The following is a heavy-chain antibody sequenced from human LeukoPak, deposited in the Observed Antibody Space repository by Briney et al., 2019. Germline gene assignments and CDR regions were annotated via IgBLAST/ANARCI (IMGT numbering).Heavy chain of an antibody. CDR1: GFAFTSYW. CDR3: ARASSGGFHY. CDR2: IKQDGSEK. J-gene: IGHJ4*02. V-gene: IGHV3-7*03. Sequence: GGSLRLSCAASGFAFTSYWMSWVRQAPGKGLEWVADIKQDGSEKYYVDSVKGRFTISRDNAKNSLYLQMNSLRAEDTAVYYCARASSGGFHYWGQGTLVTVSS. D-gene: IGHD2-15*01.